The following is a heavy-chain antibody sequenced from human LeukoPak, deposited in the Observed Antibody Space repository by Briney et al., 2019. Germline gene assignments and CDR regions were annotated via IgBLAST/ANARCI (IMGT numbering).Heavy chain of an antibody. J-gene: IGHJ2*01. CDR2: IIPIFGTA. CDR1: GGAFSSYA. Sequence: ASVKVSCKTSGGAFSSYAITWVRQAPGQGLEWLGGIIPIFGTANYAQKFQGRVTITADESTSTAYVEMSSLRSEDTAVYFCASPLWFGARQGDWYFDLWGRGALVTVSS. V-gene: IGHV1-69*13. D-gene: IGHD3-10*01. CDR3: ASPLWFGARQGDWYFDL.